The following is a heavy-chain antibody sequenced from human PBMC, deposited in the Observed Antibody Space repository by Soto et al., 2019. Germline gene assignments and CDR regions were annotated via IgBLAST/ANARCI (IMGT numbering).Heavy chain of an antibody. CDR3: AREPMVRAARGFDI. V-gene: IGHV1-2*02. CDR1: GYTFTGHY. CDR2: INPNSVGT. D-gene: IGHD3-10*01. J-gene: IGHJ3*02. Sequence: GASVKVSCKASGYTFTGHYMHWVRQAPGQGLEWMGWINPNSVGTNYAQKFQGRVTMTRDTSISTAYMELSRLRSDDTAVYYCAREPMVRAARGFDIWGQGTRVAV.